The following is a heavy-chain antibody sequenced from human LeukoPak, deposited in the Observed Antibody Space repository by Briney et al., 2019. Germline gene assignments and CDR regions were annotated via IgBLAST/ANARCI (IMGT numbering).Heavy chain of an antibody. J-gene: IGHJ4*02. D-gene: IGHD3-10*01. CDR1: GFTLRSYA. CDR3: AKMTDSTPYSSGTFDS. V-gene: IGHV3-23*01. Sequence: GGSLRLSCAASGFTLRSYAMGWVRQAPGKGLEWVSAISDTGDKTYYADSVKGRFTISRDNSRNTLYLQMSRLRAEDTALFYCAKMTDSTPYSSGTFDSWGQGTLVTVSS. CDR2: ISDTGDKT.